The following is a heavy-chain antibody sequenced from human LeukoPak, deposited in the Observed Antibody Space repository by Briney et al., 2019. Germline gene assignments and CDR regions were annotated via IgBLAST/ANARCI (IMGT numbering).Heavy chain of an antibody. CDR1: GGSISSGDYY. Sequence: SQTLSLTCTVSGGSISSGDYYWSWIRQPPGKGLEWIGYIYYSGSNYYNPSLKSRVTISVDTSKNQFSLNLSSVTAADTAVYYCVKQWLRNGLDIWGQGTMVTVSS. J-gene: IGHJ3*02. CDR2: IYYSGSN. CDR3: VKQWLRNGLDI. D-gene: IGHD3-22*01. V-gene: IGHV4-30-4*08.